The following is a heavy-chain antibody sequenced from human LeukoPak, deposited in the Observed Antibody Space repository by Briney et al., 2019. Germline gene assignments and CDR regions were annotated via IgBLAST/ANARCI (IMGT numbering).Heavy chain of an antibody. CDR3: ARQDYGYSAF. J-gene: IGHJ4*02. CDR2: IKQDGSEK. CDR1: GLTFSSYW. Sequence: GGSLRLSCATSGLTFSSYWMSWVRQAPGKGLEWVANIKQDGSEKYFVDSVKGRFTISRDNAKNSLFLHMNSLRAEDTAVYYCARQDYGYSAFWGQGTLVTVSS. V-gene: IGHV3-7*01. D-gene: IGHD4-17*01.